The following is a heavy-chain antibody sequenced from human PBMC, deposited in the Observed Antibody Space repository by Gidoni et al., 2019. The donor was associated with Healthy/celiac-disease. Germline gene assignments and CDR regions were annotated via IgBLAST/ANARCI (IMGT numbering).Heavy chain of an antibody. V-gene: IGHV4-30-2*01. CDR3: GRGGAARHFDY. Sequence: QLQLQESGSGLVKPSQTLSLTCAVSGGSISSGGYSWSWIRQPPGKGLEWIGYIFHSWSTYYNPSLKGRVPITINKSQNQFSLKLNFGTAADKGVYYWGRGGAARHFDYWGQGTLVTVSS. CDR1: GGSISSGGYS. J-gene: IGHJ4*02. D-gene: IGHD6-6*01. CDR2: IFHSWST.